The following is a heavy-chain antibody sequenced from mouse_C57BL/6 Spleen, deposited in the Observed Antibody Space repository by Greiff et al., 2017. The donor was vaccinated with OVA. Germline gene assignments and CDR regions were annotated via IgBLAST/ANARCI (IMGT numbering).Heavy chain of an antibody. CDR1: GYTFTDYE. CDR2: IDPETGGT. D-gene: IGHD1-2*01. V-gene: IGHV1-15*01. Sequence: QVHLQQSGAELVRPGASVTLSCKASGYTFTDYEMHWVKQTPVHGLEWIGAIDPETGGTAYNQKFKGKAILTADKSSSTAYMELRSLTSEDSAVYYCTRSGILRPFDYWGQGTTLTVSS. J-gene: IGHJ2*01. CDR3: TRSGILRPFDY.